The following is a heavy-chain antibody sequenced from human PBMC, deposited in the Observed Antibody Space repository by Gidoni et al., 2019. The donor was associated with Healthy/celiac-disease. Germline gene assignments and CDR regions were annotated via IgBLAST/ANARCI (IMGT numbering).Heavy chain of an antibody. CDR3: ARVPRGYWYFDL. CDR2: IGTAGDT. V-gene: IGHV3-13*04. J-gene: IGHJ2*01. CDR1: GFTFSSYD. Sequence: EVQLVESGGGLVQPGGSLRLSCAASGFTFSSYDMHCVRQATGKGLEWVSAIGTAGDTYYPGSVKGRFTISRENAKNSLYLQMNSLRAGDTAVYYCARVPRGYWYFDLWGRGTLVTVSS.